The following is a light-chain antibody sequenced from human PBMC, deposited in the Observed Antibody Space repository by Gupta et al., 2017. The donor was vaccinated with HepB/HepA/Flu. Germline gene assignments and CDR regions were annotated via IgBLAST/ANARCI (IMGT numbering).Light chain of an antibody. J-gene: IGLJ3*02. CDR3: ATWDDSLSDGV. CDR1: NSNIGSYY. V-gene: IGLV1-47*01. Sequence: QSVLTPPPSASGTPGQRVSISCSGGNSNIGSYYVSWYQHLPGTAPKLLVYRNDQRPSGVPDRFAGSRAGTSASLAISGLRSEDEADYYCATWDDSLSDGVCGGGTKLTVL. CDR2: RND.